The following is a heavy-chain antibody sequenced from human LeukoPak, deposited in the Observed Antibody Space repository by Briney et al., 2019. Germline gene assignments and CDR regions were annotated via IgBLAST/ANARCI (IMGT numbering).Heavy chain of an antibody. D-gene: IGHD1-14*01. CDR2: IYYSGST. Sequence: GSLRLSCAASGLTFSSNYMSWLRQPPGKGLEWIGYIYYSGSTNYNPSLMSRVTISVDTSKTQFSLKLSSVTAADTAVYYCARYRNEALFAFDIWGQGTMVTVSS. V-gene: IGHV4-59*01. J-gene: IGHJ3*02. CDR3: ARYRNEALFAFDI. CDR1: GLTFSSNY.